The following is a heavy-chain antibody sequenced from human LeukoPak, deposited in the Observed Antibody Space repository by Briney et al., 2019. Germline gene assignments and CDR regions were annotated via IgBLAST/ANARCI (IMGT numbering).Heavy chain of an antibody. Sequence: GGSLRLSCAASGFTFSSYAMSWVRQAPGKGLEWVSAISGSGGSTYYADSVKGRFTISRVNSKNTLYLQMNSLRAEDTAVYYCANPPIFGVVMWYYGMDVWGQGTTVTVSS. V-gene: IGHV3-23*01. CDR2: ISGSGGST. D-gene: IGHD3-3*01. CDR1: GFTFSSYA. J-gene: IGHJ6*02. CDR3: ANPPIFGVVMWYYGMDV.